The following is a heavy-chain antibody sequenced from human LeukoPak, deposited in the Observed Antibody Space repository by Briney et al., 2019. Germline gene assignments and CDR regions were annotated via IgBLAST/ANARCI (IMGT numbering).Heavy chain of an antibody. CDR1: GFTFSSYG. CDR3: AKNPYYDSSGPPDY. D-gene: IGHD3-22*01. J-gene: IGHJ4*02. V-gene: IGHV3-23*01. CDR2: ISGSGGST. Sequence: PGRSLRLSCAASGFTFSSYGMHWVRQAPGKGLEWVSAISGSGGSTYYADSVKGRFTISRDNSKNTLYLQMNSLRAEDTAVYYCAKNPYYDSSGPPDYWGQGTLVTVSS.